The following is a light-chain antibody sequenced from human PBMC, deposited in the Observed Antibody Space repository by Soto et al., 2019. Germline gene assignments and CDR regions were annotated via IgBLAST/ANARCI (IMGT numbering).Light chain of an antibody. Sequence: EIVMTQSPATLSVSPGERATLSCRASQSVSSNLAWYQQKPGQAPRLLIYGAFTRATGIPARFSGSGSGTEFHLTISSLQSEDFAIYYCQQYKNWPPLTFGGGTKVEIK. CDR1: QSVSSN. V-gene: IGKV3-15*01. J-gene: IGKJ4*01. CDR2: GAF. CDR3: QQYKNWPPLT.